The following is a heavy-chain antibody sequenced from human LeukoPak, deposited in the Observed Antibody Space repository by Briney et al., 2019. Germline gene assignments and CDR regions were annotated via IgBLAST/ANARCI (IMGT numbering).Heavy chain of an antibody. J-gene: IGHJ4*02. CDR3: ARYLRGSHFDY. D-gene: IGHD1-26*01. V-gene: IGHV4-39*01. CDR2: IYYSEIT. Sequence: PSATLSLTCTVSGGSISSSSYYWGWIRQPPGKGLQWIASIYYSEITYYNPSLKSRVTISVDTSKNQFSLNLSSVIAADTAVYYCARYLRGSHFDYWGQGTLVTVSS. CDR1: GGSISSSSYY.